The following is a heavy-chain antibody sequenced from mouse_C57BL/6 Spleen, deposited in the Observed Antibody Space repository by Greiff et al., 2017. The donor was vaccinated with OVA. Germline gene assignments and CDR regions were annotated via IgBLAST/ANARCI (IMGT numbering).Heavy chain of an antibody. CDR2: ISSGSSTI. CDR3: ARGSWFAY. CDR1: GFTFSDYG. V-gene: IGHV5-17*01. J-gene: IGHJ3*01. Sequence: EVKVVESGGGLVKPGGSLKLSCVASGFTFSDYGMHWVRQAPEKGLEWVAYISSGSSTIYYADTVKGRFTISRDNAKNTLFLQITSLRSEDTAMYYCARGSWFAYWGQGTLVTVSA.